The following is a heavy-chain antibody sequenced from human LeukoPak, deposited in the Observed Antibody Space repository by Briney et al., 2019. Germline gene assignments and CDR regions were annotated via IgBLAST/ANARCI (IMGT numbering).Heavy chain of an antibody. CDR3: ARAPSHGEARYNWFDP. Sequence: ASVKVSCKASGYIFTGYYMHWVRQAPGQGLEWMGWINPNSGATKYAQKFQGRVTMTRDTSISTAYMELSRLRSDDTAVYYCARAPSHGEARYNWFDPWGQGTLVTVSS. CDR2: INPNSGAT. CDR1: GYIFTGYY. D-gene: IGHD6-6*01. J-gene: IGHJ5*02. V-gene: IGHV1-2*02.